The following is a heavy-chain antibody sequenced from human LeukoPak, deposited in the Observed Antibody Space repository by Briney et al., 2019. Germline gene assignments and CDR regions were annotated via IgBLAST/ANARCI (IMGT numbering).Heavy chain of an antibody. CDR2: ISSSSSYI. CDR1: GFTFSSYS. J-gene: IGHJ4*02. Sequence: TGGSLRLSCAASGFTFSSYSMNWVRQAPGKGLEWVSSISSSSSYIYYADSVKGRFTISRDNAKNSLYLQMNSLRAADTAVYYCASEVGATPDDYWGQGTLVTVSS. V-gene: IGHV3-21*01. CDR3: ASEVGATPDDY. D-gene: IGHD1-26*01.